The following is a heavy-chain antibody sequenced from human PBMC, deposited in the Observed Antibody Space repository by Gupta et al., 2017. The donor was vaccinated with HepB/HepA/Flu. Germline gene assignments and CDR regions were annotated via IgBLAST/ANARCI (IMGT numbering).Heavy chain of an antibody. J-gene: IGHJ4*02. D-gene: IGHD3-22*01. V-gene: IGHV3-23*01. CDR2: ISTDSSDK. Sequence: EVQLLESGGGLVQPGGSLRLSCAGSGFTFSGYGMSWVRQAPGKGLEWVSIISTDSSDKYYVDSVKGRFTISRDNSKNTLYLQMNSLTAEDTAVYFCTKGESGGGYYSPFDSWGQGTLVTVSS. CDR1: GFTFSGYG. CDR3: TKGESGGGYYSPFDS.